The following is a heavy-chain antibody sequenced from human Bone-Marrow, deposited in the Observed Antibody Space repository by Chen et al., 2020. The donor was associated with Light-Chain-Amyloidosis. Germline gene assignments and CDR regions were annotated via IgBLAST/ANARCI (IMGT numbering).Heavy chain of an antibody. Sequence: EVQLVESGGGLVKPGGSLRLSCAASGFTFSNAWMSWVRRAPGKGLEWVSAISGSGGSTYYADSVKGRFTISRDNSKNTLYLQMNSLRAEDTAVYYCAKDFRVGATWIGDGWFDPWGQGTLVTVSS. CDR3: AKDFRVGATWIGDGWFDP. V-gene: IGHV3-23*04. D-gene: IGHD1-26*01. J-gene: IGHJ5*02. CDR1: GFTFSNAW. CDR2: ISGSGGST.